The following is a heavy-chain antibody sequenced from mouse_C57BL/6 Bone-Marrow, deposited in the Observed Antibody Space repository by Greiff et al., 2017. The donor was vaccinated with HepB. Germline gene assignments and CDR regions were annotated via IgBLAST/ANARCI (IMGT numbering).Heavy chain of an antibody. D-gene: IGHD2-4*01. CDR2: IDPSDSYT. CDR3: ARGPFSYYDYDGGDY. Sequence: QVQLQQPGAELVMPGASVKLSCKASGYTFTSYWMHWVKQRPGQGLEWIGEIDPSDSYTNYNQKFKGKSTLTVDKSSSTAYMQLSSLTSEDSAVYYCARGPFSYYDYDGGDYWGQGTTLTVSS. V-gene: IGHV1-69*01. CDR1: GYTFTSYW. J-gene: IGHJ2*01.